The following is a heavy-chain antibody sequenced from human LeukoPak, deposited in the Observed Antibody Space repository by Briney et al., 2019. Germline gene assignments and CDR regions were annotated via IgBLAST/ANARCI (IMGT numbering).Heavy chain of an antibody. V-gene: IGHV3-21*01. CDR2: ISSSSSYI. J-gene: IGHJ4*02. D-gene: IGHD4-11*01. CDR3: ARGFDYSNYGIFDY. Sequence: KPGGSLRLSCAASGFTFSIYSMNWVRQAPGKGLEWVSSISSSSSYIYYADSVKGRFTISRDNAKNSLYLQMNSLRAEDTAVYYCARGFDYSNYGIFDYWGQGTLVTVSS. CDR1: GFTFSIYS.